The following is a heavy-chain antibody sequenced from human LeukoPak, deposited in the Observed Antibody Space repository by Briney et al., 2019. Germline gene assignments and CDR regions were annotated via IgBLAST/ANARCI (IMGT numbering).Heavy chain of an antibody. V-gene: IGHV1-46*01. Sequence: ASVKVSCKASEDTFTYYHIHWVRQAPGQGVEWMGAVYATGGTTINTQNFQGRVTMTRDTSTGTVYMELSSLRFEDTALYYCATEAPRSYYFDYWGQGILVTVSS. CDR2: VYATGGTT. CDR1: EDTFTYYH. J-gene: IGHJ4*02. CDR3: ATEAPRSYYFDY.